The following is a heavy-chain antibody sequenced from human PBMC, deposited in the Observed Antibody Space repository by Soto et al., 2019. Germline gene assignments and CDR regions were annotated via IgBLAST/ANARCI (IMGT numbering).Heavy chain of an antibody. CDR2: IYYSGST. CDR3: ARNMLYDYIWGSYRPEYYFDY. D-gene: IGHD3-16*02. V-gene: IGHV4-59*01. J-gene: IGHJ4*02. CDR1: GGSISSYY. Sequence: SETLSLTCTVSGGSISSYYWSWIRQPPGRGLEWFGYIYYSGSTNYNPSLKSRVTISVDTSKNQFSLKLSSVTAADTAVYYCARNMLYDYIWGSYRPEYYFDYWGQGTLVTVSS.